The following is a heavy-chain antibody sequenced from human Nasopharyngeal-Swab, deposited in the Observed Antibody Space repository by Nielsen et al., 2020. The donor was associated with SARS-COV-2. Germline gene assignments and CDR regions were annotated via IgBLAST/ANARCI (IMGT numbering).Heavy chain of an antibody. CDR1: GFTLSRSA. J-gene: IGHJ4*02. Sequence: GESLKISCAASGFTLSRSAMHWVRQASGKGLEWVGRIRSKANSYATAYAASVKGRFTISRDDSKNTAYLQMNSLKTEETAVYYCTSVGDLRVQLFPLWGQGTLVTVSS. CDR3: TSVGDLRVQLFPL. V-gene: IGHV3-73*01. D-gene: IGHD1-1*01. CDR2: IRSKANSYAT.